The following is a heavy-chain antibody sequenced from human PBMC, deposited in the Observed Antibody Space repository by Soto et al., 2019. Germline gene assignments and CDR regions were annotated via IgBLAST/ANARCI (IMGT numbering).Heavy chain of an antibody. CDR1: GGSISSSNW. Sequence: SETLSLTCAVSGGSISSSNWWSWVRQPPGKGLEWIGEIYHSGSTNYNPSLKSRVTISVDKSKNQFSLKLSSVTAADTAVYYCARVPTYYYGSGSYFLGTKCDYYYGMDVWGQGTTVTVSS. V-gene: IGHV4-4*02. CDR2: IYHSGST. J-gene: IGHJ6*02. D-gene: IGHD3-10*01. CDR3: ARVPTYYYGSGSYFLGTKCDYYYGMDV.